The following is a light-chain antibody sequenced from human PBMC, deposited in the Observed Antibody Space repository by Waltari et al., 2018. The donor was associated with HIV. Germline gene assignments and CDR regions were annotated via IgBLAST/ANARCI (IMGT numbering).Light chain of an antibody. CDR1: ALPNKY. CDR2: EDS. J-gene: IGLJ3*02. V-gene: IGLV3-10*01. CDR3: YSTDSSGNHPWV. Sequence: SYELTQPPSVSVSPGQTARITCSGDALPNKYACCYQQKSGQAPVLVIYEDSKRPSGIPERFSGSSSGTMATLTISGAQVEDEADYYCYSTDSSGNHPWVFGGGTKLTVL.